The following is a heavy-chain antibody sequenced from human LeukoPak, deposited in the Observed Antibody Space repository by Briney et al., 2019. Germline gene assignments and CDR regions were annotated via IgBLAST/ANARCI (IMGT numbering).Heavy chain of an antibody. J-gene: IGHJ4*02. D-gene: IGHD6-13*01. CDR1: GGSFSGYY. CDR2: INHSGST. V-gene: IGHV4-34*01. Sequence: PSETLSLTCAVYGGSFSGYYWSWIRQPPGKGLEWIGEINHSGSTNYNPSLKSRVTISVDTSKNQFSLKLSSVTAADTAVYYCARGRRIAAAGRGTYYFDYWGQGTLVTVSS. CDR3: ARGRRIAAAGRGTYYFDY.